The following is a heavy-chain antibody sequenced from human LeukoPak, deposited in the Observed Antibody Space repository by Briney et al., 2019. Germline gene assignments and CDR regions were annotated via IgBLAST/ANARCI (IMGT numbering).Heavy chain of an antibody. Sequence: SETLSLTCTVSGASVSSASYWTWIRQPPGKGVEWIAHIYNGVNTNYNPSLKSRVTISVDTSKNQFSLRLNSVTAADTAVYYCARSRAFNSGAFDPWGQGSLVAVSS. D-gene: IGHD1-26*01. CDR2: IYNGVNT. J-gene: IGHJ5*02. CDR3: ARSRAFNSGAFDP. CDR1: GASVSSASY. V-gene: IGHV4-61*01.